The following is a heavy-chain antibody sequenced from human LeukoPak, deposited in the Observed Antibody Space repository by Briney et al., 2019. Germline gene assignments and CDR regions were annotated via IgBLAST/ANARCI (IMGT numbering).Heavy chain of an antibody. CDR1: GYTFTGYY. CDR3: ASLEAARSSSWYRLSYYFDY. J-gene: IGHJ4*02. CDR2: IIPIFGTA. V-gene: IGHV1-69*13. D-gene: IGHD6-13*01. Sequence: ASVKVSCKASGYTFTGYYMHWVRQAPGQGLEWMGGIIPIFGTANYAQKFQGRVTITADESTSTAYMELSSLRSEDTAVYYCASLEAARSSSWYRLSYYFDYWGQGTLVTVSS.